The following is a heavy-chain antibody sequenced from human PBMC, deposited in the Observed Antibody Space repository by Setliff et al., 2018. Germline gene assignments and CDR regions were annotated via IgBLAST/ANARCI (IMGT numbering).Heavy chain of an antibody. Sequence: SVKVSCKAFGYTFAKYGTSWVRQAPGQGLEWMGGIIPIFGTANYAQKFQGRLTITTVGSTSTAYMELSSLRSEDTAVYYCARADYIRYFYMDAWGKGTTVTVSS. J-gene: IGHJ6*03. V-gene: IGHV1-69*05. CDR3: ARADYIRYFYMDA. D-gene: IGHD4-4*01. CDR2: IIPIFGTA. CDR1: GYTFAKYG.